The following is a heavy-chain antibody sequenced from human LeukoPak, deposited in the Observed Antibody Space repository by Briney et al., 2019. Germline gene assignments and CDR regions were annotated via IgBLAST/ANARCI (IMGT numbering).Heavy chain of an antibody. CDR3: ARGLDSSGRGAY. D-gene: IGHD6-19*01. CDR1: GFTFSSYE. CDR2: ISSSGSTI. Sequence: GGSLRLSCAASGFTFSSYEMDWVRQAPGKGLEWVSYISSSGSTIYYADSVKGRFTISRDNAKNSLYLQMNSLRAEDTAVYYCARGLDSSGRGAYWGQGTLVTVSS. J-gene: IGHJ4*02. V-gene: IGHV3-48*03.